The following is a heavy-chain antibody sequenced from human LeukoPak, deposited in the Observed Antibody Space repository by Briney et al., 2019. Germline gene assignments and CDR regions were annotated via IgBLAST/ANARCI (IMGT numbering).Heavy chain of an antibody. CDR3: AKASRRHCGSTVCYTLDY. V-gene: IGHV3-23*01. D-gene: IGHD2-2*02. J-gene: IGHJ4*02. CDR2: ISGSGGTT. Sequence: GGSLRLSCAASGFIFNTYDMNWVRQAPGKGLEWVSSISGSGGTTYSADSVKGRFTISRDNTKNTLYLQMNSLRADDTAIYYCAKASRRHCGSTVCYTLDYWGQGTLVTVSS. CDR1: GFIFNTYD.